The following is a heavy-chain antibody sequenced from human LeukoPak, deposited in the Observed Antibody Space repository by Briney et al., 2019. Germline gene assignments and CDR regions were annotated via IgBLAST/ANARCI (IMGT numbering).Heavy chain of an antibody. CDR2: INPNSGGT. Sequence: ASVKVSCKASGYTFTGYYMHWVRQAPGQGLEWMGWINPNSGGTNYSQKFQGRVTITRDTSASTAYMELSSLRSEDTAVYYCARDTLGGSYYYFDYWGQGTLVTVSS. CDR3: ARDTLGGSYYYFDY. J-gene: IGHJ4*02. D-gene: IGHD1-26*01. V-gene: IGHV1-2*02. CDR1: GYTFTGYY.